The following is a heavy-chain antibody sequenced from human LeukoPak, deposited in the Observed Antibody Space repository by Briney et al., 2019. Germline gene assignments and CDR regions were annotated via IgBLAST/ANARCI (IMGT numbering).Heavy chain of an antibody. V-gene: IGHV1-69*06. CDR2: IIPIFGTA. CDR3: AREYYGSGSYYNAPFDY. CDR1: GGTFSSYA. D-gene: IGHD3-10*01. J-gene: IGHJ4*02. Sequence: ASVKVSCKASGGTFSSYAISWVRQAPGQGLEWMGGIIPIFGTANYAQKFQGRVTTTADKSTSTAYMELSSLRSEDTAVYYCAREYYGSGSYYNAPFDYWGQGTLVTVSS.